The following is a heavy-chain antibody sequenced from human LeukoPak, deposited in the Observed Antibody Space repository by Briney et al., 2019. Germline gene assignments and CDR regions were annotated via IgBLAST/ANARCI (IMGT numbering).Heavy chain of an antibody. V-gene: IGHV3-66*01. CDR2: IYSGGST. CDR1: GFTVSSNY. J-gene: IGHJ5*02. CDR3: ARVLSNYYYDSSGYYLRGNWFDP. Sequence: GGSLRPSCAASGFTVSSNYMSWVRQAPGKGLEWVSVIYSGGSTYYADSVKGRFTISRDNSKNTLYLQMNSLRAEDTAVYYCARVLSNYYYDSSGYYLRGNWFDPWGREPWSPSPQ. D-gene: IGHD3-22*01.